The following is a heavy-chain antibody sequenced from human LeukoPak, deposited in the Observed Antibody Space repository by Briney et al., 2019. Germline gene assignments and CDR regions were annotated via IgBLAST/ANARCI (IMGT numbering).Heavy chain of an antibody. Sequence: SETLSLTCTVSGGSISSYYGSWIRQPPGKGLEWIGEINHSGSTNYNPSLKSRVTISVDTSKNQFSLKLSSVTAADTAVYYCARGPRRNYYDSRHYFDYWGQGTLVTVSS. V-gene: IGHV4-34*01. J-gene: IGHJ4*02. CDR2: INHSGST. CDR1: GGSISSYY. D-gene: IGHD3-22*01. CDR3: ARGPRRNYYDSRHYFDY.